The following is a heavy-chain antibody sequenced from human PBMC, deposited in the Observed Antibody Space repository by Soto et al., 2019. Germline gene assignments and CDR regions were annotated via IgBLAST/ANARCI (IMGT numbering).Heavy chain of an antibody. CDR3: ARGDYYGSGHYFDY. CDR1: GYTFTSYY. V-gene: IGHV1-46*01. CDR2: INPSGGST. J-gene: IGHJ4*02. D-gene: IGHD3-10*01. Sequence: QVQLVQSGAEVKKPGASVKLSCKASGYTFTSYYLHWVLQAPGQGLEWMGTINPSGGSTNYAQKFQGRVTMTRDTSTSTVYLYLNSLRSEDTAVYYCARGDYYGSGHYFDYWGQGTLATVSS.